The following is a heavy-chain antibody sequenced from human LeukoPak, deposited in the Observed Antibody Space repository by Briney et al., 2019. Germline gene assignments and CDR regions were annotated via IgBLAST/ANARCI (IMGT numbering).Heavy chain of an antibody. Sequence: NPGGSLRLSCAASGFTFSSYNMNWVRQAPGKGLEWVSCISISSSYIYYADSVKGRFTISRDNAKNSLYLQMNSLRAEDTAVYYCARVDRRAHLDHLAFDIWGQGTMVTVSS. D-gene: IGHD3/OR15-3a*01. CDR1: GFTFSSYN. CDR2: ISISSSYI. V-gene: IGHV3-21*01. CDR3: ARVDRRAHLDHLAFDI. J-gene: IGHJ3*02.